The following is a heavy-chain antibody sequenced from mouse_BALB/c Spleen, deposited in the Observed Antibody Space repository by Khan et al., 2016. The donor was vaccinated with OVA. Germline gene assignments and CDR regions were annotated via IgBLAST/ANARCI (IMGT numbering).Heavy chain of an antibody. J-gene: IGHJ3*01. V-gene: IGHV1S81*02. D-gene: IGHD1-1*02. Sequence: QVQLQQSGAELVKPGASVRLSCKASGYTFTSYYLYWVKQRPGQGLEWIGDINPSSGGTNFTEKFKSKVTLTVDKSSSTAYIQLNSLTSEDSAVYCCTRSGYGSFAYWGQGTLVTVSA. CDR2: INPSSGGT. CDR1: GYTFTSYY. CDR3: TRSGYGSFAY.